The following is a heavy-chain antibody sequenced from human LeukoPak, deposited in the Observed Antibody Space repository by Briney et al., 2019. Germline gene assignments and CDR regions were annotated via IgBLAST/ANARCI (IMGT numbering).Heavy chain of an antibody. Sequence: PGGSLRLSCAASGFTFSGSAIHWVRQASREGLDWVGRIRSKANNYATAYAASVKGRFTISRDDSTNTAYLQMNSLQTEDTAIYFCTSIKWDSGGLFDPWGQGTLVTVSS. CDR1: GFTFSGSA. D-gene: IGHD4-23*01. CDR2: IRSKANNYAT. CDR3: TSIKWDSGGLFDP. V-gene: IGHV3-73*01. J-gene: IGHJ5*02.